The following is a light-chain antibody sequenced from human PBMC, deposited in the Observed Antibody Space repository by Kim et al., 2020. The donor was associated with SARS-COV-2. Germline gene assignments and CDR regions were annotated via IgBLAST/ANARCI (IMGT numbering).Light chain of an antibody. J-gene: IGKJ5*01. CDR1: QSVSTN. V-gene: IGKV3D-15*01. CDR3: QQYNTWLIT. CDR2: GAS. Sequence: VSPGESATLSCRASQSVSTNLAWYQQQPGQAPRLLIYGASTRATGIPARFSGSGSGTEFTLTISSLQSEDFAVYYCQQYNTWLITFGQGTRLEIK.